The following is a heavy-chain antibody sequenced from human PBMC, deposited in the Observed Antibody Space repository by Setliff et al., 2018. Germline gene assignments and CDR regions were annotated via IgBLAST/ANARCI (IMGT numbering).Heavy chain of an antibody. CDR2: ISTSGST. CDR1: GGSISSRSYY. V-gene: IGHV4-39*07. D-gene: IGHD5-12*01. CDR3: ARDQWVRSPPLYFSYSMDV. Sequence: PSETLSLTCTVSGGSISSRSYYWGWIRQPPGKGLEWIGSISTSGSTNYNPSLKSRATVSLDTSKNQFSLKLTSVTAADTAVYYCARDQWVRSPPLYFSYSMDVWGQGTTVTVSS. J-gene: IGHJ6*02.